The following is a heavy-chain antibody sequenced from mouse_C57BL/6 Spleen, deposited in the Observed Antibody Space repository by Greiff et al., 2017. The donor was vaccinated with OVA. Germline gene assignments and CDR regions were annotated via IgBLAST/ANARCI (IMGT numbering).Heavy chain of an antibody. CDR1: GYSFTDYN. CDR3: ASYDGYWYFDV. J-gene: IGHJ1*03. V-gene: IGHV1-39*01. D-gene: IGHD2-3*01. Sequence: VQLKESGPELVKPGASVKISCKASGYSFTDYNMNWVKQSNGKSLEWIGVINPNYGTTSYNQKFKGKATLTVDQSSSTAYMQLNSLTSADSAVYYCASYDGYWYFDVWGTGTTVTVSS. CDR2: INPNYGTT.